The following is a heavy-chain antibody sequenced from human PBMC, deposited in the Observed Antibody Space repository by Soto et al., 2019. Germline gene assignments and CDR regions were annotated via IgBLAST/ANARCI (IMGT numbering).Heavy chain of an antibody. J-gene: IGHJ4*02. Sequence: QVQLVQSGAEVKKPGASVKVSCKASGYTFTSYGISWVRQAPGQGLEWMGWISAYNGNTKYAQKLQGRVTMTTDKSTSKASMEVRGLRSDDTAVDYCARDLAVGLVDYWGQGTLVTVSS. V-gene: IGHV1-18*01. CDR2: ISAYNGNT. CDR3: ARDLAVGLVDY. CDR1: GYTFTSYG. D-gene: IGHD6-19*01.